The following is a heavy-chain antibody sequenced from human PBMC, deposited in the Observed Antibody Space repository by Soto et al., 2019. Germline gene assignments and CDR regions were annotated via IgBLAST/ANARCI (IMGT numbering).Heavy chain of an antibody. V-gene: IGHV3-23*01. D-gene: IGHD6-13*01. CDR2: ISGTFGST. J-gene: IGHJ4*02. Sequence: GGSLRLSCAASGFTFSSFAMGWVRQAPGKGLEWVSAISGTFGSTYYADSVKGRFTISRNNSKNTLFLQMNSLRAEDTAVYYCAKDQKSGAAAARAFDYWGQGTLVTVSS. CDR3: AKDQKSGAAAARAFDY. CDR1: GFTFSSFA.